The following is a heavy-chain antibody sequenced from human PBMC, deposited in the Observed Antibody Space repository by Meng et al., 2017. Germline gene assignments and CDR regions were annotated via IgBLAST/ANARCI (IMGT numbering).Heavy chain of an antibody. D-gene: IGHD3-10*01. J-gene: IGHJ6*02. CDR2: IIPIFGTA. CDR1: GYTFTSYA. CDR3: ARSGGTMVRGVIIGYYYGMDV. V-gene: IGHV1-69*06. Sequence: SVKVSCKASGYTFTSYAISWVRQAPGQGLEWMGGIIPIFGTANYAQKFQGRVTITADKSTSTAYMELSSLRSEDTAVYYCARSGGTMVRGVIIGYYYGMDVWGQGTTVTVSS.